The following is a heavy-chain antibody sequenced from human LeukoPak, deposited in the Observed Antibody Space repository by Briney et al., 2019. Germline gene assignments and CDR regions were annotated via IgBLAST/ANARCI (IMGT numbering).Heavy chain of an antibody. CDR1: GYTFTNYD. CDR3: ARGSSGDYSVSGSAWFDP. CDR2: MNPNSGNT. J-gene: IGHJ5*02. Sequence: GASVKVSCKASGYTFTNYDINWVRLATGQGLEWMGRMNPNSGNTGYAQKFQGRVTMTRNTSVSTAYMDLSSLRSEDTAVYYCARGSSGDYSVSGSAWFDPWGQGTLVTVSS. V-gene: IGHV1-8*01. D-gene: IGHD3-10*01.